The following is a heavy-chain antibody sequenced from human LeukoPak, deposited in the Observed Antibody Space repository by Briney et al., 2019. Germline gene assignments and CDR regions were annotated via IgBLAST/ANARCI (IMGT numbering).Heavy chain of an antibody. J-gene: IGHJ4*02. V-gene: IGHV4-39*01. D-gene: IGHD1-26*01. CDR2: IYYSGST. Sequence: SETLSLTCTVTGDSITRRSDYWGWVRQPPGKGLEWIGSIYYSGSTYYNPSFKSRVTISVDTSRNQFPLQLSYVTAADTAVYYCARNESVLGTTRLNDFFDDWGQGSLVTVSS. CDR3: ARNESVLGTTRLNDFFDD. CDR1: GDSITRRSDY.